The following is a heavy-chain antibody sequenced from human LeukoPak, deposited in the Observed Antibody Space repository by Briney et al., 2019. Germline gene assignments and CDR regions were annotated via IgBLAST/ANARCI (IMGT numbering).Heavy chain of an antibody. CDR2: ISWNSGST. D-gene: IGHD5-24*01. J-gene: IGHJ4*02. V-gene: IGHV3-9*01. Sequence: PGGSLRLSCVASGFTFDDYAMHWVRQAPGKGLEWVSSISWNSGSTGYADSVKGRFTISRDNSKNTLYLQMNSLRAEDTAVYYCAKAPRDGYNLVFDYWGQGTLVTVSS. CDR1: GFTFDDYA. CDR3: AKAPRDGYNLVFDY.